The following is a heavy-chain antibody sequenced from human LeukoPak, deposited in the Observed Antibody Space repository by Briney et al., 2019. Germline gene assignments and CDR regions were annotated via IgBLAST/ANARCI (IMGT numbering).Heavy chain of an antibody. V-gene: IGHV3-9*01. CDR2: ISWNSGSI. Sequence: GGSLRLSCAASGFTFDDYAMHWVRQAPGKGLEWVSGISWNSGSIGYADSVKGRFTISRDNAKNSLYLQMNSLRGEDTALYYCAKDSVSSWFNWFDPWGQGTLVTVSS. J-gene: IGHJ5*02. CDR3: AKDSVSSWFNWFDP. D-gene: IGHD6-13*01. CDR1: GFTFDDYA.